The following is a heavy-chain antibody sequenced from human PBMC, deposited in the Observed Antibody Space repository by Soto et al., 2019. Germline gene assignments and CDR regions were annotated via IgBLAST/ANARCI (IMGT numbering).Heavy chain of an antibody. J-gene: IGHJ6*02. CDR2: IYYSGST. CDR1: GGSISSGGYY. Sequence: QVQLQESGPGLVKPSQTLSLTCTVSGGSISSGGYYWTWIRQHPEKGLEWIGYIYYSGSTHYNPSLKSRATVSADTSKNQSSLDLNFVTGADTAVDYCARDVGIWFGELSTGANYYYGLDVWGQGTTVTVSS. CDR3: ARDVGIWFGELSTGANYYYGLDV. D-gene: IGHD3-10*01. V-gene: IGHV4-31*03.